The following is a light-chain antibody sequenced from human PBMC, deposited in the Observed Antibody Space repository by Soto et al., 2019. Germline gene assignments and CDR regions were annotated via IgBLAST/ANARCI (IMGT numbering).Light chain of an antibody. Sequence: QSALTQPAPVSGSPGQSITISCTGTSSDIGVYNYVSWYQQHPGKAPKLVICEVSNRPSGVSSRFSGSKSGNTASLTISGLRAEDEADYYCTSFTTTNIWVFGGGTKLTVL. CDR3: TSFTTTNIWV. J-gene: IGLJ3*02. CDR2: EVS. CDR1: SSDIGVYNY. V-gene: IGLV2-14*01.